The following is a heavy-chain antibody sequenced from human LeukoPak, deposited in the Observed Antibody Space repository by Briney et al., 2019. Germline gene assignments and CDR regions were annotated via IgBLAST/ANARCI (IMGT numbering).Heavy chain of an antibody. CDR2: ISNSGST. D-gene: IGHD4-17*01. J-gene: IGHJ5*02. CDR3: ARDYGDYFRWFDP. CDR1: GDSITSGGYH. Sequence: SETLSLTCTVSGDSITSGGYHWTWIRQHPGKGLERIGHISNSGSTYYTPSLKSRVNISMDTSKNQFSLSLTSVTAADTAVYYCARDYGDYFRWFDPWGQGTLVTVSS. V-gene: IGHV4-31*03.